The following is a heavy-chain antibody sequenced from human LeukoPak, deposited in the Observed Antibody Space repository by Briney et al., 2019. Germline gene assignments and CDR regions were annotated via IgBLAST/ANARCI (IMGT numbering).Heavy chain of an antibody. D-gene: IGHD6-19*01. CDR3: ARVQWLVGTGYSEY. Sequence: GGSLRLSCAASGFWFSNYAITWVRQAPGKGLEWVSFIGGSGDTKHYEESVKGRFTISRDNSRNTLYLQMDNLRAEDTAVYFCARVQWLVGTGYSEYWGQGTLVSVSS. CDR1: GFWFSNYA. CDR2: IGGSGDTK. V-gene: IGHV3-23*01. J-gene: IGHJ4*02.